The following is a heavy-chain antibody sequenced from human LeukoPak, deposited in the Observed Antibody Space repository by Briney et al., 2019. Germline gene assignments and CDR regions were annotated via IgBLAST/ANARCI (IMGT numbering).Heavy chain of an antibody. V-gene: IGHV3-30*04. CDR1: GFTLKIYP. CDR2: ISHDGSDK. D-gene: IGHD4-17*01. Sequence: GGSLRLSCAASGFTLKIYPMHWVRQAPGKGLEWLSVISHDGSDKTNADSVKGRFIISRDNSKNTIYLQLNSLRPEDTAMYYCAREGVQTTVDAFYIWGLGTMVIVSS. CDR3: AREGVQTTVDAFYI. J-gene: IGHJ3*02.